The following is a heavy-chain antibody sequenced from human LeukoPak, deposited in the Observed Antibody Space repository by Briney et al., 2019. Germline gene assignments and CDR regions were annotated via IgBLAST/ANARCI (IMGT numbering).Heavy chain of an antibody. D-gene: IGHD2-2*01. CDR1: GFTFSSYA. J-gene: IGHJ5*02. CDR3: ARSPTAINGYFDP. CDR2: ISGSGGST. V-gene: IGHV3-23*01. Sequence: PGGSLRLSCAAYGFTFSSYAMSWVRQAPGKGMEWVSAISGSGGSTYYADSVKGRFTISRDNSKNTLYLQMNSLRAEDTAVYYCARSPTAINGYFDPWGQGTLVTVSS.